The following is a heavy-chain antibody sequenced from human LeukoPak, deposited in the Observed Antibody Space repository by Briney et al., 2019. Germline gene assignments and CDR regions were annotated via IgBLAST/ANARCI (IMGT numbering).Heavy chain of an antibody. CDR1: GDSFSSNSAA. CDR3: ARSEGFRSYYYDSSGRFDY. CDR2: TYYRSKWYN. J-gene: IGHJ4*02. V-gene: IGHV6-1*01. D-gene: IGHD3-22*01. Sequence: SQTLSLTCAISGDSFSSNSAAWNWIRQSPSRGLEWLVRTYYRSKWYNDYAVSVKSRITINPDTSKNQFSLQLNSVTPEDTAVYYCARSEGFRSYYYDSSGRFDYWGQGTLVTVSS.